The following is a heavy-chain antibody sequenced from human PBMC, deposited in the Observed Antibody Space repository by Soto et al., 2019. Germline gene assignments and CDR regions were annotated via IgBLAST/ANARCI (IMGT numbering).Heavy chain of an antibody. Sequence: QVQLVESGGGVVQPGRSLRLFCTASGFTFSGHAMHWVRQAPGKGLEWVAVLSRDGNYKYYADSVKGRFTISRDNSKNTLYLQMNSLRSEDTAVYYCANDGGSGSIDYCGQGTLVTVSS. D-gene: IGHD3-10*01. CDR1: GFTFSGHA. CDR2: LSRDGNYK. V-gene: IGHV3-30*18. CDR3: ANDGGSGSIDY. J-gene: IGHJ4*02.